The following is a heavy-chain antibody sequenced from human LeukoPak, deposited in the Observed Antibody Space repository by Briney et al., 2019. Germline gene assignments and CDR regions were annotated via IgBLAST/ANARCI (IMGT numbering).Heavy chain of an antibody. Sequence: GGFLRLSCATSGFTFSSYAMSWVRQAPGKGLEWVSSISGSVDSTYYADSVKGRFTISRDNSKNTLYLQMSSLRAEDTALYYCAKYRSTGILQPFDYWGQGTLVTVSS. V-gene: IGHV3-23*01. D-gene: IGHD1-14*01. CDR2: ISGSVDST. CDR3: AKYRSTGILQPFDY. CDR1: GFTFSSYA. J-gene: IGHJ4*02.